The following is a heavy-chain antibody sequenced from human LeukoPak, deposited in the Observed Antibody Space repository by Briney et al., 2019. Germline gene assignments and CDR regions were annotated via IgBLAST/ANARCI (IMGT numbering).Heavy chain of an antibody. J-gene: IGHJ4*02. D-gene: IGHD5-18*01. CDR2: INHSGST. V-gene: IGHV4-34*01. CDR1: GGSFSGYY. CDR3: ASFPQRWLPPAH. Sequence: SETLSLTCAVYGGSFSGYYWSWIRQPPGKGLEWIGEINHSGSTNCNPSLKSRVTISVDTSKNQFSLKLSSVTAADTAVYYCASFPQRWLPPAHWGQGTLVTVSS.